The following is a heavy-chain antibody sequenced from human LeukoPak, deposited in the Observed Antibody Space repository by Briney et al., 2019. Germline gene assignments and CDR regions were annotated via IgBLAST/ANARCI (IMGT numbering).Heavy chain of an antibody. J-gene: IGHJ4*02. D-gene: IGHD3-10*01. V-gene: IGHV4-39*07. CDR3: ARGWGVRGVIAFDY. CDR2: IYYSGST. Sequence: SETLSLTCTVSGGSISSSSYYWGWIRQPPGKGLEWIGSIYYSGSTYYNPSLKSRVTISVDTSKNQFSLKLSSVTAADTAVYYCARGWGVRGVIAFDYWGQGTLVTVSS. CDR1: GGSISSSSYY.